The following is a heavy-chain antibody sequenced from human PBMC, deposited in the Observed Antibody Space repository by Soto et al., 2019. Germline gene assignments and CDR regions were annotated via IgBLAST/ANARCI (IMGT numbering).Heavy chain of an antibody. CDR3: ARGLAAEFYFYYYMDV. CDR1: GGSISSYY. D-gene: IGHD6-13*01. Sequence: PSETLSLTCTVSGGSISSYYWSWIRQPPGKGLECIGYIYYSGSTNYNPSLKSRATISVDTSKNQFSLKLSSVTAADTAVYYCARGLAAEFYFYYYMDVWGKGTTVSVSS. J-gene: IGHJ6*03. V-gene: IGHV4-59*01. CDR2: IYYSGST.